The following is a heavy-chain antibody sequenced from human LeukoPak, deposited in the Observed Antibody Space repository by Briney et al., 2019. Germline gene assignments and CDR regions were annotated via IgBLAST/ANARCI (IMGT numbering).Heavy chain of an antibody. J-gene: IGHJ3*02. D-gene: IGHD3-10*01. CDR1: GGSFSGYY. Sequence: PSETLSLTCAVYGGSFSGYYWSWIRQPPGKGLEWIGSIYHSGSTYYNPSLKSRVTISVDTSKNQFSLKLSSVTAADTAVYYCASRFLGAFDIWGQGTMVTVSS. CDR2: IYHSGST. V-gene: IGHV4-34*01. CDR3: ASRFLGAFDI.